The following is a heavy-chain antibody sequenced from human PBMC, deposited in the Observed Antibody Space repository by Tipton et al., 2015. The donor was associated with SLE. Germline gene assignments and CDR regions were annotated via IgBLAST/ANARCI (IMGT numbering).Heavy chain of an antibody. CDR1: GFRVSAYN. J-gene: IGHJ4*02. CDR2: ISISGAYI. CDR3: ARVPGDYSYYFDY. D-gene: IGHD4-17*01. Sequence: SLRLSCVASGFRVSAYNLDWVRQAPGKGLEWVSTISISGAYISYSDSVRGRFTISRDNAKNSLYLQMNSLRAEDTAVYYCARVPGDYSYYFDYWGQGTLVTVSS. V-gene: IGHV3-21*03.